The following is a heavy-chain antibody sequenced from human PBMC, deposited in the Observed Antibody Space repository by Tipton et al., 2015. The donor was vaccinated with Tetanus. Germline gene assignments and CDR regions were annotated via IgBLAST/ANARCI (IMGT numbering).Heavy chain of an antibody. CDR3: ARHLYGYWFDP. CDR1: GASISDKKYY. CDR2: IYFEGST. D-gene: IGHD3-10*01. Sequence: SGASISDKKYYWGWIRQPPGKGLEWMASIYFEGSTYYSPSLKSRVSIAVDTAQNLFSLRLSSVTATDAAVYYCARHLYGYWFDPWGQGTLVTVSS. J-gene: IGHJ5*02. V-gene: IGHV4-39*01.